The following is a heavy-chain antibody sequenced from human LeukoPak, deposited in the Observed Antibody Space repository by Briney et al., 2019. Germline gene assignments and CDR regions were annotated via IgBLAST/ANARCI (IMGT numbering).Heavy chain of an antibody. J-gene: IGHJ4*02. V-gene: IGHV1-2*02. CDR3: ARASYYYDSSGYPGYYFDY. CDR2: INPNSGVT. D-gene: IGHD3-22*01. CDR1: GYTFTDYY. Sequence: GASVKVSCKASGYTFTDYYMHWVRQAPGHGLEWMGWINPNSGVTNYAQKFQGRVTMTRDTSISTAYMELSRLRSDDTAVHYCARASYYYDSSGYPGYYFDYWGQGTLVTVSP.